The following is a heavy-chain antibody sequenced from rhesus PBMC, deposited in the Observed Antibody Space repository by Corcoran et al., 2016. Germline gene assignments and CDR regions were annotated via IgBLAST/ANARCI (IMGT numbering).Heavy chain of an antibody. CDR2: INSAGSST. CDR3: AGEFSTTDY. D-gene: IGHD2-15*01. J-gene: IGHJ4*01. V-gene: IGHV3-14*01. CDR1: GFTFISYW. Sequence: EVQLVESGGGLAKPGGSLRLSCAASGFTFISYWMHWVRQEPGKGLEWVSGINSAGSSTYYADSVKGRFTISRENAKNTLYLQMDGLRPEDTAVYYCAGEFSTTDYWGQGVLVTVSS.